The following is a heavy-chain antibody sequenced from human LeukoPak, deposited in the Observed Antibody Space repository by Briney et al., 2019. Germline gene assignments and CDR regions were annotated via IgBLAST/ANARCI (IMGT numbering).Heavy chain of an antibody. Sequence: GASVKVSCKASGYTFTVYAMHWVRQAPGQRLEWMGWINAGNGDTKYSQNFQGRVTITRDTSASTAYMELSSLRSEDSAVYYCARGSMTKHPIDYWGQGTLVTVSS. J-gene: IGHJ4*02. CDR2: INAGNGDT. D-gene: IGHD4-11*01. V-gene: IGHV1-3*01. CDR3: ARGSMTKHPIDY. CDR1: GYTFTVYA.